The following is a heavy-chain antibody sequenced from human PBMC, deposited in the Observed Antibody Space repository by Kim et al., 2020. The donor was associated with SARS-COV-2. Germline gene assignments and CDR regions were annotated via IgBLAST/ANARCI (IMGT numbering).Heavy chain of an antibody. J-gene: IGHJ5*02. D-gene: IGHD3-10*01. Sequence: SETLSLTCTVSGGSISSYYWSWIRQPPGKGLEWIGYIYYSGSTNYNPSLKSRVTISVDTSKNQFSLKLSSVTAADTAVYYCARGGRITMVRGVMFDPWGQGTLVTVSS. V-gene: IGHV4-59*01. CDR3: ARGGRITMVRGVMFDP. CDR2: IYYSGST. CDR1: GGSISSYY.